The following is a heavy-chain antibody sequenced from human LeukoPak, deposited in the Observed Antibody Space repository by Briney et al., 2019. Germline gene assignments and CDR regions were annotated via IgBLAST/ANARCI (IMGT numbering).Heavy chain of an antibody. D-gene: IGHD6-19*01. CDR2: IIHSGNT. J-gene: IGHJ4*02. V-gene: IGHV4-38-2*01. Sequence: SETLSLTCAVSGYSISSAYYWGWIRQSPGKGLEWIGSIIHSGNTYYSPSLKGRVTISVDTSKNQFSLKLSSVTAADTAVYYWARVGRIVVAGKGFDYWGQGTLVTVSS. CDR3: ARVGRIVVAGKGFDY. CDR1: GYSISSAYY.